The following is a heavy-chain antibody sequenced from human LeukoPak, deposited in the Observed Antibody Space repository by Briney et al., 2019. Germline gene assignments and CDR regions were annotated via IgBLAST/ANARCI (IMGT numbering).Heavy chain of an antibody. V-gene: IGHV4-38-2*02. CDR2: IYHSGST. CDR1: GYSISSGYY. D-gene: IGHD2-2*01. Sequence: SETLSLTCTVSGYSISSGYYWGWIRQPPGKGLEWIGSIYHSGSTYYNPSLKSRVTISVDTSKNQFSLKLSSVTAADTAVYYCARDGYCSSTSCSHYWGQGTPVTVSS. J-gene: IGHJ4*02. CDR3: ARDGYCSSTSCSHY.